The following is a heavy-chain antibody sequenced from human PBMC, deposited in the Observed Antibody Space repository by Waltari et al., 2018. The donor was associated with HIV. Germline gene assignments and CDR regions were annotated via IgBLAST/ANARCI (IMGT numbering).Heavy chain of an antibody. CDR1: GFPFSKSA. J-gene: IGHJ5*02. CDR3: VRDRSLKT. CDR2: ISFDGSNK. Sequence: QVQLVESGGGVVQPGRSLRLFCAASGFPFSKSAMHWVRQAPGKGLEWVAGISFDGSNKYYADSVKGRLTISRDNSKNTLHLQMNSLRAEDTAVYYCVRDRSLKTWGQGTLVTVSS. V-gene: IGHV3-30-3*01. D-gene: IGHD3-16*02.